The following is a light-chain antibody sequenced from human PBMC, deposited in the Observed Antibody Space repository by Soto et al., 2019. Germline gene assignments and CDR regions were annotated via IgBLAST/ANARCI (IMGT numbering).Light chain of an antibody. CDR1: SSDVGGYNY. CDR3: CSYVGRNTYV. Sequence: QSALTQPASVSGSPGQSITISCTGTSSDVGGYNYVAWYQQHPGKVPRLMIYEVSNRPSGVSNRFSGSKSGSTASLTISGLQAEDEADYYCCSYVGRNTYVFGTGTKLTVL. J-gene: IGLJ1*01. V-gene: IGLV2-14*01. CDR2: EVS.